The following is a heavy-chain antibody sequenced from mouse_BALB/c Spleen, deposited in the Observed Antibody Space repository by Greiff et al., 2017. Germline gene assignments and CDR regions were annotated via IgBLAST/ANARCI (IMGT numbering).Heavy chain of an antibody. CDR2: IRNKANGYTT. CDR3: ARDRGYYDYAMDY. Sequence: EVKLMESGGGLVQPGGSLRLSCATSGFTFTDYYMSWVRQPPGKALEWLGFIRNKANGYTTEYSASVKGRFTISRDNSQSILYLQMNTLRAEDSATYYCARDRGYYDYAMDYWGQGTSVTVSS. D-gene: IGHD2-3*01. J-gene: IGHJ4*01. CDR1: GFTFTDYY. V-gene: IGHV7-3*02.